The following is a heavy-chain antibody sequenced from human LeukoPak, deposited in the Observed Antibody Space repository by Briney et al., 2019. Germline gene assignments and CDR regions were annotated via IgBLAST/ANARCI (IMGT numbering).Heavy chain of an antibody. D-gene: IGHD1-7*01. Sequence: PGGSLRLSCAASGFTFSSYNMNWVRQAPGKGLEWVSSISSRSTYMYYADSLKGRFTISRDNAKNSLYLQMNSLRAEDTAVYYCAATGTQDAFDIWGQGTMVTVSS. CDR2: ISSRSTYM. J-gene: IGHJ3*02. CDR1: GFTFSSYN. CDR3: AATGTQDAFDI. V-gene: IGHV3-21*01.